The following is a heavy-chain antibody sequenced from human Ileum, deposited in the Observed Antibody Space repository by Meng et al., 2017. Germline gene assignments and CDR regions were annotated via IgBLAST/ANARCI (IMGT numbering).Heavy chain of an antibody. Sequence: QVEWQESGPGLVRPSETLSLMCTVSGGSVSSAAYQWGWIRQPPGKGLEWIGYAANSFDPSPNYNPSLKSRVTISLDTPKNQFSLKLTSVTAADTAVYYCARDYWGSLDYWGQGILVTVSS. CDR1: GGSVSSAAYQ. CDR2: AANSFDPSP. V-gene: IGHV4-61*08. CDR3: ARDYWGSLDY. D-gene: IGHD7-27*01. J-gene: IGHJ4*02.